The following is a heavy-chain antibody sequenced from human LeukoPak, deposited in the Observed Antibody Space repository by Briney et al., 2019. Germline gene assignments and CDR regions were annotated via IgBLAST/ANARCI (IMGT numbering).Heavy chain of an antibody. Sequence: GGSLRLSCVASGLTFYIHSMSWVRQAPGMGLEWVSVVSTSGEITYYADSVKGRFTISRDNSKNTLFLQMNSLRAEDTAVYYCVNLALSGRSESADYWGQGTLVTVSS. V-gene: IGHV3-23*01. CDR3: VNLALSGRSESADY. J-gene: IGHJ4*02. CDR1: GLTFYIHS. CDR2: VSTSGEIT. D-gene: IGHD3-10*01.